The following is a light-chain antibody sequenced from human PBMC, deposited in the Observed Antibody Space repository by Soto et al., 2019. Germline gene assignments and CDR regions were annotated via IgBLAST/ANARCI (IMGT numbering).Light chain of an antibody. J-gene: IGKJ1*01. V-gene: IGKV3-20*01. CDR2: NAS. CDR3: QQSGSSPRT. CDR1: QSVDSNF. Sequence: EIVWPQSPGTLSLSPGERATLSCRASQSVDSNFLAWYQQNPGQAPRLLTYNASNRATGIPDRFSGSGSGTDFTLTISRLEPEDFAVYYCQQSGSSPRTFGQGTK.